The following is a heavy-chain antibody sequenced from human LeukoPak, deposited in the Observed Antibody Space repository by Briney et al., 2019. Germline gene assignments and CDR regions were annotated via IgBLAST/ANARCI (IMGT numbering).Heavy chain of an antibody. CDR2: IRWKSDSM. Sequence: PGGSLRLSCEASGFIFDDYAMHWVRQAPGKGLEWVSGIRWKSDSMRYADSVKGRFTVSRDNSKNTLFLQMNSLRAEDTAVYYCAKVGSYHDFDYWGQGTLVTVSS. D-gene: IGHD3-22*01. CDR3: AKVGSYHDFDY. V-gene: IGHV3-9*01. CDR1: GFIFDDYA. J-gene: IGHJ4*02.